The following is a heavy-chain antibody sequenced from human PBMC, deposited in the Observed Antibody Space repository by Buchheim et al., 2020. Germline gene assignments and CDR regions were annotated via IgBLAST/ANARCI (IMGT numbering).Heavy chain of an antibody. CDR1: GFTFSSYE. CDR2: IGSSGGTI. D-gene: IGHD6-19*01. J-gene: IGHJ4*02. Sequence: EVQLVESGGHLVQPGVSLRLSCAASGFTFSSYEMNWVRQAPGKGLEWVSYIGSSGGTIYYADSVKGRFTISRDNARNSLYLQMNSLRAEDTAVYYCARGRTAVGGTASDYWGQGTL. CDR3: ARGRTAVGGTASDY. V-gene: IGHV3-48*03.